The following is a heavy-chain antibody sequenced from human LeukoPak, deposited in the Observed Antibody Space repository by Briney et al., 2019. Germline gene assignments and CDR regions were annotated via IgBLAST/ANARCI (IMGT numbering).Heavy chain of an antibody. J-gene: IGHJ4*02. CDR2: ISFDGTNK. CDR3: ARDRGADVFDF. Sequence: PGRSLRLSCAASAFTFSTYVIHWVRHAPGKGLLWVAVISFDGTNKYYADSVKGRFTISRDNSKNTLFLQMSRLRAEDTSVYYCARDRGADVFDFWGQGTLVTVSS. V-gene: IGHV3-30-3*01. D-gene: IGHD3-16*01. CDR1: AFTFSTYV.